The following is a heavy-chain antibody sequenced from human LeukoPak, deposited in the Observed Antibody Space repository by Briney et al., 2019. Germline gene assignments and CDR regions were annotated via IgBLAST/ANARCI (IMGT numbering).Heavy chain of an antibody. Sequence: ASVKVSCKTSGYTFTAYYMHWVRQAPGQGLEWMGWINPNIGDTNYAQKFQGRVTMTRDTPISTAYMEVSRLRSDDTAVYYCARGSGNYCFDYWGQGTLVTVSS. CDR3: ARGSGNYCFDY. V-gene: IGHV1-2*02. J-gene: IGHJ4*02. D-gene: IGHD1-26*01. CDR1: GYTFTAYY. CDR2: INPNIGDT.